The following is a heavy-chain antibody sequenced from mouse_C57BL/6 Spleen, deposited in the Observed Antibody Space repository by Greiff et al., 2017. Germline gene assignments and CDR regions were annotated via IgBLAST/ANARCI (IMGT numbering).Heavy chain of an antibody. Sequence: QVQLQQPGTELVKPGASVKLSCKASGYTFTSYWMHWVKQRPGQGLEWIGNINPSNGGTNYYATFTSKATLTVDKSSSTAYMQLSSLTSEDSAVYYCARYCYWAMDYWGQGTSVTVSS. CDR2: INPSNGGT. CDR3: ARYCYWAMDY. V-gene: IGHV1-53*01. CDR1: GYTFTSYW. J-gene: IGHJ4*01.